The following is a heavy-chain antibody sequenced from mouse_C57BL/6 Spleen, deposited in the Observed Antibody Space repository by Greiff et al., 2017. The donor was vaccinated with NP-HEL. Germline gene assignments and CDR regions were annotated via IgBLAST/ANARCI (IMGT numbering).Heavy chain of an antibody. D-gene: IGHD1-1*01. Sequence: VQLQQPGAELVRPGSSVKLSCKASGYTFTSYWMHWVKQRPIQGLEWIGNIDPSDSETHYNQKFKDKATLTVDKSSSTAYMQLSSLTSEDSAVYYCARDYYGSSYLYWYFDVWGTGTTVTVSS. J-gene: IGHJ1*03. CDR3: ARDYYGSSYLYWYFDV. V-gene: IGHV1-52*01. CDR2: IDPSDSET. CDR1: GYTFTSYW.